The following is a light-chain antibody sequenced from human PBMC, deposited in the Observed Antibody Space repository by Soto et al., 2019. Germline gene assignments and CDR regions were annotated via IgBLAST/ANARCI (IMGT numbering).Light chain of an antibody. Sequence: DIQMTQSPSTLSASVGDRVTITCRASQSISSWLAWYQQKPGKAPKLLIYDVSSLESGVPSRFSGSASGTEFTLTISSLQPEDFATYYCQQLNTYLITFGQGTRLEIK. V-gene: IGKV1-5*01. CDR2: DVS. J-gene: IGKJ5*01. CDR3: QQLNTYLIT. CDR1: QSISSW.